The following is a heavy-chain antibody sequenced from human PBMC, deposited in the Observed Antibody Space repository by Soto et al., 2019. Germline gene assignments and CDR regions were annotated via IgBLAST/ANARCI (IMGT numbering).Heavy chain of an antibody. V-gene: IGHV3-21*01. D-gene: IGHD6-19*01. Sequence: EVQLVESGGGLVKPGGSLRLSCAASGFTFNNYNMNWVRQAPGKGLEWVSSFSSSSGHIYYADSVKGRFTISRDNAKNSLYQQMNNLRAEDTAVYYCARDPRYSSGWYWYFDLWGRGTLVTVSS. CDR2: FSSSSGHI. CDR3: ARDPRYSSGWYWYFDL. CDR1: GFTFNNYN. J-gene: IGHJ2*01.